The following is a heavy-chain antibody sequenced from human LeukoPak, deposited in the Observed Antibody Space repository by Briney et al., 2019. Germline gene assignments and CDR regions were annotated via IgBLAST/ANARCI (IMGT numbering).Heavy chain of an antibody. J-gene: IGHJ4*02. Sequence: ASVKVSCRASGYTFTSYGISWVRQAPGQGLEWMGWISAYNGNTNYAQKLQGRVTMTTDTSTSTAYMELRSLRSDDTAVYYCARDTGYGGYAGGFDYWGQGTLVTVSS. CDR2: ISAYNGNT. CDR3: ARDTGYGGYAGGFDY. V-gene: IGHV1-18*01. CDR1: GYTFTSYG. D-gene: IGHD5-12*01.